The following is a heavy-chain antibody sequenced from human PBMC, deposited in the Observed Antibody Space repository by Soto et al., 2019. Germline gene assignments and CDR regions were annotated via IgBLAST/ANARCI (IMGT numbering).Heavy chain of an antibody. V-gene: IGHV3-49*03. Sequence: GGSLRLSCTASGFTFGDYAMSWFRQAPGKGLEWVGFIRSKAYGGTTEYAASVKGRFTISRDDSKSIAHLQMNSLKTEDTAVYYCTRDIDGYNYDYYYYYGMDVWGQGTTVTVSS. CDR1: GFTFGDYA. D-gene: IGHD5-12*01. J-gene: IGHJ6*02. CDR2: IRSKAYGGTT. CDR3: TRDIDGYNYDYYYYYGMDV.